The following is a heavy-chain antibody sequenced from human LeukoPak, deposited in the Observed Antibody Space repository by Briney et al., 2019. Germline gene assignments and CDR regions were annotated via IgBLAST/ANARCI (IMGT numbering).Heavy chain of an antibody. CDR1: GYSFTSFW. Sequence: GESLKISCKGSGYSFTSFWIGWVRQMPGKGLEWMGIIYPDDSNTRYSPSFHGQVTISADKSINTAYLQWSSLKASDTAMYYCARTFGESANRNYFYGMDVWGQGTTVTVSS. D-gene: IGHD3-10*01. CDR2: IYPDDSNT. CDR3: ARTFGESANRNYFYGMDV. V-gene: IGHV5-51*01. J-gene: IGHJ6*02.